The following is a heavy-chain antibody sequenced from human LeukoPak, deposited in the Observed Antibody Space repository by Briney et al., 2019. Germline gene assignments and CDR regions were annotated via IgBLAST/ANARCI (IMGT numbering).Heavy chain of an antibody. V-gene: IGHV3-48*04. CDR1: GFTVSSNY. CDR2: ISSSSSTI. D-gene: IGHD4-17*01. Sequence: GGSLRLSCAASGFTVSSNYMSWVRQAPGKGLEWVSYISSSSSTIYYADSVKGRFTISRDNAKNSLYLQMNSLRAEDTAVYYCARDLDYGDPLGYFDYWGRGTLVTVSS. J-gene: IGHJ4*02. CDR3: ARDLDYGDPLGYFDY.